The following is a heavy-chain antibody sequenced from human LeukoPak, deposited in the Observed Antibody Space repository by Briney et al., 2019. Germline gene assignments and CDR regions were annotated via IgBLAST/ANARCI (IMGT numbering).Heavy chain of an antibody. CDR2: ISSGSSII. Sequence: GGSLRLSCAGSGFTFSSYSMNWVRQAPGKGLEWVSYISSGSSIIDYADSVKGRFTISRDNAKNSLYLQMNSQRAEDPAVYYCARARGYSYGYSDYWGQGTLVTVSS. D-gene: IGHD5-18*01. CDR1: GFTFSSYS. V-gene: IGHV3-48*01. J-gene: IGHJ4*02. CDR3: ARARGYSYGYSDY.